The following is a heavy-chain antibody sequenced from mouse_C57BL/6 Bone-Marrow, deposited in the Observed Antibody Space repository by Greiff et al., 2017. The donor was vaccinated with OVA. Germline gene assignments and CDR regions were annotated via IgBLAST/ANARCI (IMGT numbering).Heavy chain of an antibody. CDR1: GFTFSSYG. CDR3: AREGTTVKDY. D-gene: IGHD1-1*01. Sequence: EVHLVESGGDLVKPGGSLKLSCAASGFTFSSYGMSWVRQTPDKRLEWVATISSGGSYTYYPDSVKGRFTISRDNAKNTLYLQMSSLKSEDTAMYYCAREGTTVKDYWGQGTTLTVSS. CDR2: ISSGGSYT. V-gene: IGHV5-6*01. J-gene: IGHJ2*01.